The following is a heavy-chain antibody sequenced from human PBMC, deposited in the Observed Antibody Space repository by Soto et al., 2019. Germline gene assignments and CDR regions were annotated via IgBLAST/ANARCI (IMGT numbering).Heavy chain of an antibody. D-gene: IGHD5-18*01. Sequence: GGSLRLSCAASGFTFSSYEMNWVRQAPGKGLEWVSYISSSGSTIYYADSVKGRFTISRDNAKNSLYLQMNSLRAEDTAVYYCARYDTFETPDTAMYYFDYWGQGTLVTVSS. CDR1: GFTFSSYE. V-gene: IGHV3-48*03. CDR3: ARYDTFETPDTAMYYFDY. CDR2: ISSSGSTI. J-gene: IGHJ4*02.